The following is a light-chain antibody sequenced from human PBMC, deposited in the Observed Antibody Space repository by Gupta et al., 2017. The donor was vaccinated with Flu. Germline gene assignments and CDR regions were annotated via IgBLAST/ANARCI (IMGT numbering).Light chain of an antibody. CDR3: QHYNSWPFT. CDR2: AAF. CDR1: QSVGSS. V-gene: IGKV3-15*01. Sequence: GEKATLSCRASQSVGSSLAWYQKKPGQAPRLLIYAAFIRATGIAARFTGSGSGTEFTLTISSLQSEDFAVYYCQHYNSWPFTFGPGTKLDI. J-gene: IGKJ3*01.